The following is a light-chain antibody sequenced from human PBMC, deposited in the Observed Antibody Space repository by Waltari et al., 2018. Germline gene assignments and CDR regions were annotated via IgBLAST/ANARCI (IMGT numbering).Light chain of an antibody. CDR1: QSVSSN. CDR2: GAS. CDR3: QQYNNWPPGA. J-gene: IGKJ1*01. Sequence: EIVMTQSPATLSVSPGERATLSCRASQSVSSNLAWYQQQPGQAPRLLIHGASTRATGIPARFSGSGSGTEFTLTISSLQSEEFAVYYCQQYNNWPPGAFGQGTKVEIK. V-gene: IGKV3-15*01.